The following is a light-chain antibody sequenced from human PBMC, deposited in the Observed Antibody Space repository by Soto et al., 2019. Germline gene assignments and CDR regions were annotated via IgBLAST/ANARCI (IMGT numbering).Light chain of an antibody. Sequence: EILLKQSPGTLSFSPGERATLSCSSIQIIMIKYLAWYQQRFGQAPRLLIYDASRRATGIPDRFSGSGSGTDFTLTISGLEPEDFAVYYCQQYDSSPPITFGQGTRLEIK. CDR3: QQYDSSPPIT. CDR1: QIIMIKY. J-gene: IGKJ5*01. CDR2: DAS. V-gene: IGKV3-20*01.